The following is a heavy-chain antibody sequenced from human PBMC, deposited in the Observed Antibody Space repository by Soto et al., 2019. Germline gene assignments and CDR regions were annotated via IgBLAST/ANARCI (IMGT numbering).Heavy chain of an antibody. CDR3: ATDTAMADFDY. D-gene: IGHD5-18*01. Sequence: ASVKVSCKTSGYTFTSYGISWVRQAPGQGLEWMGWISGYNGNTNYAQRLQGRVSMTTDTSTSTAYMELRSLRSEDTAVYYCATDTAMADFDYWGQGTLVTVSS. CDR2: ISGYNGNT. V-gene: IGHV1-18*01. J-gene: IGHJ4*02. CDR1: GYTFTSYG.